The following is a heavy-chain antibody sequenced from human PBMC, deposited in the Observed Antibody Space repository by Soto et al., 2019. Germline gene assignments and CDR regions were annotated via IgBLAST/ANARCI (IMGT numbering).Heavy chain of an antibody. CDR2: ISPYNGDT. J-gene: IGHJ4*02. V-gene: IGHV1-18*01. D-gene: IGHD2-2*02. Sequence: QVQLVQSGAEVKKPGASVKVSCTTSGYTFTLFGITWVRQAPGQGLEWMGWISPYNGDTKYAEKLEGRVTLTTDTTADTAYMGLTSLTSVDTAEYYCARGGQYRYFESWGQGTLVTVAS. CDR3: ARGGQYRYFES. CDR1: GYTFTLFG.